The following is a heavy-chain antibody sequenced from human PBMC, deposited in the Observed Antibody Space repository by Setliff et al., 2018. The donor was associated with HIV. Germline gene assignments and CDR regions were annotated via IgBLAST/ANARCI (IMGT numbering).Heavy chain of an antibody. CDR2: IIPIFGTA. CDR1: GGTGGSFSRNA. D-gene: IGHD3-9*01. J-gene: IGHJ6*02. Sequence: SVKVSCKASGGTGGSFSRNAISWVRQAPGQGLEWMGGIIPIFGTANYAQKFQGRVTITADESTSTAYMELSSLRSEDTAVYYCASGILTGYGMDVWGQGTTVTVSS. V-gene: IGHV1-69*13. CDR3: ASGILTGYGMDV.